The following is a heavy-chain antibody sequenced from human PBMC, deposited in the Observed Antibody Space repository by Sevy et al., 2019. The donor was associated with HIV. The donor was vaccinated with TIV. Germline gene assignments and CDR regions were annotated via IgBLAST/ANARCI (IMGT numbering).Heavy chain of an antibody. V-gene: IGHV3-30*02. J-gene: IGHJ6*02. Sequence: GGSLRLSCAASGFTFSSYGMHWVRQAPGKGLEWVAFIRYDGNNKYYTGSVKGRFTISRDNSKNTLYLQMNSLRAEDTAVYYCAKGREQGYYYGMDVWGLGTTVTVSS. CDR1: GFTFSSYG. D-gene: IGHD1-26*01. CDR2: IRYDGNNK. CDR3: AKGREQGYYYGMDV.